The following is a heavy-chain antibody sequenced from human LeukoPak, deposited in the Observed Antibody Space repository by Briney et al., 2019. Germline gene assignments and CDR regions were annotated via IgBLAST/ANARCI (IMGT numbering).Heavy chain of an antibody. V-gene: IGHV3-21*01. D-gene: IGHD5-18*01. CDR1: GFTFSSYS. CDR2: ISSSSSYI. CDR3: ARLGYSYGGAYVGY. J-gene: IGHJ4*02. Sequence: GGSLRLSCEASGFTFSSYSMNWVRQAPGKGLEWVSSISSSSSYIYYADSVKGRFTISRDNAKNSLYLQMNSLRAEDTAVYYCARLGYSYGGAYVGYWGQGTLVTVPS.